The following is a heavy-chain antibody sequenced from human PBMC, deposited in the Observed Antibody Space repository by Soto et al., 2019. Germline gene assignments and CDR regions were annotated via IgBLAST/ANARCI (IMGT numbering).Heavy chain of an antibody. CDR3: ARVEAATNWFDP. CDR2: TYYRSKWYN. CDR1: GDSVSSNSSA. J-gene: IGHJ5*02. Sequence: SQTLSLTCAISGDSVSSNSSAWNWIRQSPSRGLEWLGRTYYRSKWYNDYAVSVKTRITINPDTSKNQFSLQLNSVTPEDAAVYHCARVEAATNWFDPWGQGTLVTVSS. V-gene: IGHV6-1*01.